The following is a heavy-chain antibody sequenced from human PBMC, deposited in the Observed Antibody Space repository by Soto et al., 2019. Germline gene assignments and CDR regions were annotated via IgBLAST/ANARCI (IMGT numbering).Heavy chain of an antibody. CDR2: IYYSETT. Sequence: PSETLSLTCTVSGASVSSTSCYWGWIRQPPGKGLEWIGTIYYSETTYYNPSLKSRVTISVDTSKNQFSLKLSSVTAADTAVYYCARHYGGASILRGVTDWGQGTLVTVSS. J-gene: IGHJ4*02. CDR3: ARHYGGASILRGVTD. CDR1: GASVSSTSCY. D-gene: IGHD3-10*01. V-gene: IGHV4-39*01.